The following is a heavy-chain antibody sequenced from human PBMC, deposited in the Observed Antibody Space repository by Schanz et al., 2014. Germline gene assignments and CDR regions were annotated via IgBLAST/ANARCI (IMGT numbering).Heavy chain of an antibody. V-gene: IGHV1-8*01. J-gene: IGHJ4*02. Sequence: QVQLIQSGAEVKKPGASVKVSCTSSGYTFPSYDINWVRQAPGQGLEWLGWMNPPSGHPGFAQKFRGRVTMTRNTSMSTAYIELHILTSEDTAVYYCARGRTFDYWVQGTLVTGSS. CDR1: GYTFPSYD. CDR3: ARGRTFDY. CDR2: MNPPSGHP.